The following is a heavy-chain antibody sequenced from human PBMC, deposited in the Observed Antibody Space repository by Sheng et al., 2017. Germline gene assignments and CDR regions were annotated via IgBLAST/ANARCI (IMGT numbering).Heavy chain of an antibody. V-gene: IGHV3-23*01. CDR3: AKDFGHYDSSGYWIYFDY. D-gene: IGHD3-22*01. Sequence: EVQLLESGGGLVQPGGSLRLSCAASGFTFSSYAMSWVRQAPGKGLEWVSAISGSGGSTYYADSVKGRFTISRDNSKNTLYLQMNSLRAEDTAVYYCAKDFGHYDSSGYWIYFDYWGQGTLVTVSS. J-gene: IGHJ4*02. CDR1: GFTFSSYA. CDR2: ISGSGGST.